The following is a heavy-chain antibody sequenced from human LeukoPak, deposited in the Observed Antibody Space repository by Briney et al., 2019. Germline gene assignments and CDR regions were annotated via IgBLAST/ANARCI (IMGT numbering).Heavy chain of an antibody. CDR3: ARGVATNGNFDY. CDR1: GDSISSGGYY. V-gene: IGHV4-31*03. CDR2: IYNSAST. J-gene: IGHJ4*02. Sequence: ASEILSLTCTVSGDSISSGGYYWSWIRQHPWKGLEWIGYIYNSASTYYNPSLRSRVSISIDTSKNQFSLRLSSVNVADTAVYYCARGVATNGNFDYWGQGSLVT. D-gene: IGHD5-12*01.